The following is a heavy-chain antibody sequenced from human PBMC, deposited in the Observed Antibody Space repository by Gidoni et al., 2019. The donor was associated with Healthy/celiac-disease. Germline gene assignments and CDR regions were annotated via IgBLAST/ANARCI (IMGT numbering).Heavy chain of an antibody. Sequence: EVQLVESGGGLVQPGGSLRLSCAASGFTFSSYRMNWVRQAPGKGLEWVSYISSSSSTIYYADSVKGRFTISRDNAKNSLYLQMNSLRDEDTAVYYCARDRRGIAVAGRGSVFDYWGQGTLVTVSS. D-gene: IGHD6-19*01. CDR3: ARDRRGIAVAGRGSVFDY. CDR1: GFTFSSYR. CDR2: ISSSSSTI. V-gene: IGHV3-48*02. J-gene: IGHJ4*02.